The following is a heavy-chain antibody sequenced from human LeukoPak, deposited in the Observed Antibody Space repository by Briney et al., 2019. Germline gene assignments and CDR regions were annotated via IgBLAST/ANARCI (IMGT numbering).Heavy chain of an antibody. CDR3: ARDLSGWYSIDQ. V-gene: IGHV3-30*03. CDR1: GFTVIDTH. CDR2: ISYDGSNE. Sequence: GGSLRLSCAVSGFTVIDTHVSWVRQAPGRGLEWVAAISYDGSNEWYADSVKGRFTIARDNSKNTLLLQMSSLRPEDTAVYHCARDLSGWYSIDQWGQGTLVTVSS. D-gene: IGHD6-19*01. J-gene: IGHJ4*02.